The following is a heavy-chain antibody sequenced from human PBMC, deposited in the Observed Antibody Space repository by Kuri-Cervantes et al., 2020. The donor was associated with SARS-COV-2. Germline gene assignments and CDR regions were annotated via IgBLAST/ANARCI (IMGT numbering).Heavy chain of an antibody. D-gene: IGHD3-3*01. Sequence: GESLKISCAASGFTFSSYGMHWVRQAPGKGLEWVAVIWYDGSNKYYADSVKGRFTISRDNSKNTLYLQMNSLRAEDTAVYYCARVEINYDFWSGYYGDSGYYYGMDVWGQGTTVTVSS. J-gene: IGHJ6*02. V-gene: IGHV3-33*01. CDR3: ARVEINYDFWSGYYGDSGYYYGMDV. CDR2: IWYDGSNK. CDR1: GFTFSSYG.